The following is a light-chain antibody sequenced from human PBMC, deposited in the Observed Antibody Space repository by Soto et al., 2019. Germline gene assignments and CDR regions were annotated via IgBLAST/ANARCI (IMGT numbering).Light chain of an antibody. CDR1: QSISSW. V-gene: IGKV1-5*03. CDR3: QQYYSRKT. Sequence: DIQMTQSPSTLSASVGDSVTITCRASQSISSWLAWYQQKPGNPPNLLIYKASTLDSGVPSRFSGSGSGTECTLTINSLQADDFATYYCQQYYSRKTFGQGTKVHI. J-gene: IGKJ1*01. CDR2: KAS.